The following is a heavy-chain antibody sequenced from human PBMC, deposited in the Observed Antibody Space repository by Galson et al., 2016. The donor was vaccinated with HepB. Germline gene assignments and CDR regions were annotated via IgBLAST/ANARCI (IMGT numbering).Heavy chain of an antibody. CDR3: ARDFGGAYGDSNYAFDI. V-gene: IGHV3-53*01. J-gene: IGHJ3*02. CDR1: GFTVSSNF. Sequence: SLRLSCAASGFTVSSNFMNWVRQAPGKGLEWVSVIYSGGGTHYADSVTGRFTISRDNSNNTLYLQMNSLRAADTAVYYCARDFGGAYGDSNYAFDIWGQGTMVTVSS. D-gene: IGHD4-17*01. CDR2: IYSGGGT.